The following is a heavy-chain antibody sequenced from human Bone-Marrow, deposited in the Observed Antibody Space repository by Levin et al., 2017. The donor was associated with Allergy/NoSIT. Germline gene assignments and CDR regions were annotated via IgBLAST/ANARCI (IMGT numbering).Heavy chain of an antibody. Sequence: RGESLKISCKSSGYNFMSYWINWVRQMPGKGLEWMGRIDPSDSYTSYSPSFQGHVTISVDKSVSTAYLQWDSLKASDTAIFYCARGPISTAANYFYYMDVWGKGSTVTVS. CDR3: ARGPISTAANYFYYMDV. CDR1: GYNFMSYW. CDR2: IDPSDSYT. V-gene: IGHV5-10-1*01. J-gene: IGHJ6*03. D-gene: IGHD6-13*01.